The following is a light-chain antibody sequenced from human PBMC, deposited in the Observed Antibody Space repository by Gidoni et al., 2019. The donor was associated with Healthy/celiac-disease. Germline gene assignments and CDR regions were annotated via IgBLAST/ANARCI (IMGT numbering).Light chain of an antibody. Sequence: DNQMTQSPSSLSASVGDRVTLTCRASQSISSYLNWYQQKPGKAPKLLIYAASSLQSGVPSRFSGSGSGTDFTLTISSLQPEDFATYYCQQSYSIPLTFGGGTKVEIK. J-gene: IGKJ4*01. CDR1: QSISSY. CDR2: AAS. V-gene: IGKV1-39*01. CDR3: QQSYSIPLT.